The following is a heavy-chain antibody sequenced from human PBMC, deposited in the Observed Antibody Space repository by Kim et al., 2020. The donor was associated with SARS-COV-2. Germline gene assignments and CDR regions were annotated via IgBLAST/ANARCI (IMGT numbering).Heavy chain of an antibody. CDR3: ASGYSAAMDY. D-gene: IGHD2-2*01. J-gene: IGHJ4*02. Sequence: PNSNPSLKSRVTISVDTSKNQFSLKLSSVTAADTAVYYCASGYSAAMDYWGQGTLVTVSS. V-gene: IGHV4-59*01. CDR2: P.